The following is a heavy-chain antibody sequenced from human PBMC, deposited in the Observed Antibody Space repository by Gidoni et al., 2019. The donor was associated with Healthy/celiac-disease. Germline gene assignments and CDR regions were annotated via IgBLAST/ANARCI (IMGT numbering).Heavy chain of an antibody. Sequence: QVQLQESGPGLVKPSETLSLTCTVPGGSISSYYWSWIRQPPGKGLEWIGYIYYSGSTNYNPSLKSRVTISVDTSKNQFSLKLSSVTAADTAVYYCARGDWGSPFDYWGQGTLVTVSS. CDR2: IYYSGST. J-gene: IGHJ4*02. CDR1: GGSISSYY. CDR3: ARGDWGSPFDY. D-gene: IGHD7-27*01. V-gene: IGHV4-59*01.